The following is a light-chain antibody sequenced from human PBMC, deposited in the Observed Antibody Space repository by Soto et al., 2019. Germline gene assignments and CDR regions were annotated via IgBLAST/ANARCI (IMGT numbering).Light chain of an antibody. CDR3: QQRSHWPRT. J-gene: IGKJ1*01. CDR1: QSVSTY. CDR2: DAS. Sequence: EIVLTQSPATLSLSPGEGATLSCRASQSVSTYLAWYQQKAGQAPRLLIYDASNRATGIPARFSGGGSGTDFTLSISNLEPEDFAVYYCQQRSHWPRTFGLGTKVEIK. V-gene: IGKV3-11*01.